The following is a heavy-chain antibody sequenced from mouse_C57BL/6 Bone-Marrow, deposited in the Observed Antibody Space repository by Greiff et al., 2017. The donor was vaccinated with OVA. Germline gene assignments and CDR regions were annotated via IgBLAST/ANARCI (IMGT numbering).Heavy chain of an antibody. CDR2: INSDGGST. J-gene: IGHJ1*03. CDR1: EYEFPSHD. V-gene: IGHV5-2*01. Sequence: EVQLMESGGGLVQPGESLKLSCESNEYEFPSHDMSWVRKTPEKRLELVAAINSDGGSTYYPDTMERRFIISRDNTKKTLYLQMRSLRSEDTALDYCARQGRKESYWYFDVWGTGTTVTVSS. CDR3: ARQGRKESYWYFDV. D-gene: IGHD1-1*01.